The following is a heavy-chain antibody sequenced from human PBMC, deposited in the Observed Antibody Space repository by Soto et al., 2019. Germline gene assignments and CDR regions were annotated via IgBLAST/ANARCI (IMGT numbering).Heavy chain of an antibody. D-gene: IGHD3-3*01. CDR2: IYHSGST. CDR3: ARDPTFWSGTTIYRHYDY. CDR1: GGSISSSNW. J-gene: IGHJ4*02. V-gene: IGHV4-4*02. Sequence: PSETLSLTCAVSGGSISSSNWWSWVRQPPGKGLEWIGEIYHSGSTNYNPSLKSRVTISVDKSKNQFSLKLSSVTAADTAVYYCARDPTFWSGTTIYRHYDYWGQGTLVIVSS.